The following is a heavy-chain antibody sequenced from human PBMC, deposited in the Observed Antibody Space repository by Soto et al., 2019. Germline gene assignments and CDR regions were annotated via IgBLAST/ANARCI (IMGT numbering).Heavy chain of an antibody. CDR3: AHRPRGYSYHFDY. D-gene: IGHD5-18*01. Sequence: QITLKESGPTLVKPTQTLTLTCTFSGFSLSTRGVGVGWIRQPPGKALEWLALIYWDDDEGYSPSLKSRLTIPKDTSTTQVAPPLTNMDPVDRATYYCAHRPRGYSYHFDYWGQGTLVTVSS. J-gene: IGHJ4*02. V-gene: IGHV2-5*02. CDR2: IYWDDDE. CDR1: GFSLSTRGVG.